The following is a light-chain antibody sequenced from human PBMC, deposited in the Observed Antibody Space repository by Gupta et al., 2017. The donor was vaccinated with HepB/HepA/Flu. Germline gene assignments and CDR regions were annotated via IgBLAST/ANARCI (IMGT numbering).Light chain of an antibody. V-gene: IGLV1-40*01. J-gene: IGLJ2*01. CDR2: GNS. CDR3: QSYDSSHVV. CDR1: SSNIGAGYD. Sequence: QSVLTQPPSVSGAPGQRVTISCTGSSSNIGAGYDVHWYQQLPGTAPKLLIYGNSKRPAGVPDRFSGSKSGTSASLAITGLQAEDEDDYYCQSYDSSHVVFGGGTKLTVL.